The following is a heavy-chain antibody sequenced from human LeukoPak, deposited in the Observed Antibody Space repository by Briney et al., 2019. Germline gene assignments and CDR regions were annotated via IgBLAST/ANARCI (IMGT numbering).Heavy chain of an antibody. CDR2: IYYSGST. Sequence: SETLSLTCTVSGGSISSSSYYWGWIRQPPGKELEWIGSIYYSGSTYYNPSLKSRVAISVDTSKNQFSLKLSSVTAADTAVYYCARLRYYGSGSYRFDPWGQGTLVTVSS. J-gene: IGHJ5*02. V-gene: IGHV4-39*01. CDR3: ARLRYYGSGSYRFDP. CDR1: GGSISSSSYY. D-gene: IGHD3-10*01.